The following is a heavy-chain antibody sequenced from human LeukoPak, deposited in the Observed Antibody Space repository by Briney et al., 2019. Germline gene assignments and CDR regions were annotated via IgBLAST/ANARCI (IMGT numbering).Heavy chain of an antibody. CDR1: GGSISSTTNW. CDR3: ARGLVDTGRSRFDY. V-gene: IGHV4-4*02. J-gene: IGHJ4*02. Sequence: PSRTLSLTCAVSGGSISSTTNWWSRVHQPPGKGLEWIGEIHQSGSTNYKPSLKSRVTISVDKTKNQFSLKMTSVTAADTAVYYCARGLVDTGRSRFDYWGQGTLVTVSS. D-gene: IGHD5-12*01. CDR2: IHQSGST.